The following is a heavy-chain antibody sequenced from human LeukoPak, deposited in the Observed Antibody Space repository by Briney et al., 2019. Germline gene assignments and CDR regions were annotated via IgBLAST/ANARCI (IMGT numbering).Heavy chain of an antibody. CDR1: GFTFSSYE. Sequence: QPGGSLRLSCAASGFTFSSYEMNWVRQAPGKGLEWVSYISSSGTIYYADSVKGRFTISRDNAKNSLYLQMNSLRAEDTAVYYCARDHLDTSAGTFYYYMDVWGKGTTVTISS. CDR3: ARDHLDTSAGTFYYYMDV. J-gene: IGHJ6*03. V-gene: IGHV3-48*03. CDR2: ISSSGTI. D-gene: IGHD3-10*01.